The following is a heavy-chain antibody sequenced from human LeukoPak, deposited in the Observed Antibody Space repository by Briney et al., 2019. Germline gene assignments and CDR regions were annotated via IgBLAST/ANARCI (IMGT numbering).Heavy chain of an antibody. CDR2: IYTSGST. V-gene: IGHV4-4*07. CDR1: GGSISSYY. Sequence: SETLSLTCTVSGGSISSYYWSWIRQPAGKGLEWIGRIYTSGSTNYNPSLKSRVTMSVDTSKNQFSLKLSSVTAADTAVYYCAREVDTAMDDAFDIWGQGTMVTVPS. D-gene: IGHD5-18*01. CDR3: AREVDTAMDDAFDI. J-gene: IGHJ3*02.